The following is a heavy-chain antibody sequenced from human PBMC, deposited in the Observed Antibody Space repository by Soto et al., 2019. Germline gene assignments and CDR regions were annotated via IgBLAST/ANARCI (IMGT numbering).Heavy chain of an antibody. CDR1: SGSISSGDYY. CDR2: IYYSGST. D-gene: IGHD4-17*01. J-gene: IGHJ4*02. CDR3: ARDDYGDPGLDY. Sequence: SETLSLTCTVSSGSISSGDYYWSWIRQPPGKGLEWIGYIYYSGSTYYNPSLKSRVTISVDTSKNQFSLKLSSVTAADTAVYYCARDDYGDPGLDYWGQGTLVTVSS. V-gene: IGHV4-30-4*01.